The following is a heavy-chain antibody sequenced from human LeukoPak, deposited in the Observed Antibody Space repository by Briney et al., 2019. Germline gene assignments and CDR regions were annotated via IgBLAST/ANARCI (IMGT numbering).Heavy chain of an antibody. CDR3: ARDLGYYYDSSGYYYLDY. CDR2: IIPIFGTA. V-gene: IGHV1-69*06. Sequence: SVKVSCKASGGTFSSYAISWVRQAPGQGLEWMGGIIPIFGTANYAQKFQGRVTITADKSTSTAYMELSSLRSEDTAVYYCARDLGYYYDSSGYYYLDYWGQGTLVTVSS. CDR1: GGTFSSYA. D-gene: IGHD3-22*01. J-gene: IGHJ4*02.